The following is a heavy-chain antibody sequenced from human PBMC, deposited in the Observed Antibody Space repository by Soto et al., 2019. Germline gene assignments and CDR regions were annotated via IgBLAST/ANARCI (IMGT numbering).Heavy chain of an antibody. D-gene: IGHD2-2*01. CDR3: TREAIVVIPAAQPSHFDS. CDR1: GYNFIKYG. CDR2: ISPYSGYT. J-gene: IGHJ4*02. Sequence: QVQLVQSGAEVKKPGASVKVSCKGLGYNFIKYGINWVRQAPGQGLEWMGWISPYSGYTHSAQKCQGRLNLTTDTAATTAYMELRSLRSADTALYYCTREAIVVIPAAQPSHFDSWGQGTLVTVSS. V-gene: IGHV1-18*01.